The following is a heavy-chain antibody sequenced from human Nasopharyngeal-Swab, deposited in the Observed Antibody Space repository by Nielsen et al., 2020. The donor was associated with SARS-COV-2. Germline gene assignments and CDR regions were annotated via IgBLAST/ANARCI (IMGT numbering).Heavy chain of an antibody. CDR3: ARDYCGGDCYGDY. CDR2: IGGSGGGT. J-gene: IGHJ4*02. V-gene: IGHV3-23*01. D-gene: IGHD2-21*02. Sequence: GGSLRLSCKASGFTFSRHVMAWVRQSPGKGLQWVSAIGGSGGGTYYADSVKGRFTISRDNSKNTLYLQMNSLRAEDTAVYYCARDYCGGDCYGDYWGQGTLVTVSS. CDR1: GFTFSRHV.